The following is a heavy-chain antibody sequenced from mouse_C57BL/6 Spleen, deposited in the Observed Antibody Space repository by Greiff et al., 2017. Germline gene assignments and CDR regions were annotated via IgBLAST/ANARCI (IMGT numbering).Heavy chain of an antibody. CDR2: IYPGSGST. J-gene: IGHJ4*01. CDR3: ARSRVLRDYARDY. Sequence: VQLQQPGAELVKPGASVKMSCKASGYTFTSYWITWVKQRPGQGLEWIGDIYPGSGSTNYNEKFKSKATLTVDTSSSTAYMQLSSLTSEDSAVYYCARSRVLRDYARDYWGQGTSVTVSS. CDR1: GYTFTSYW. D-gene: IGHD1-1*01. V-gene: IGHV1-55*01.